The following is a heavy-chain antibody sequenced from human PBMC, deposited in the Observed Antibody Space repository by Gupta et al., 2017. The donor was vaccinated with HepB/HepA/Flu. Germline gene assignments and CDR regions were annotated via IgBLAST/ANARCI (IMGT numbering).Heavy chain of an antibody. CDR3: AKTAGAVDYLNY. CDR2: ISPRGVTI. CDR1: SDYH. Sequence: SDYHMTWIRQAPGKGLEWLSYISPRGVTIYYADSVKGRFTISRDNARNSLSLQMNSLTAEDTSLYYCAKTAGAVDYLNYWGQGTLVTVSS. J-gene: IGHJ4*02. D-gene: IGHD6-19*01. V-gene: IGHV3-11*01.